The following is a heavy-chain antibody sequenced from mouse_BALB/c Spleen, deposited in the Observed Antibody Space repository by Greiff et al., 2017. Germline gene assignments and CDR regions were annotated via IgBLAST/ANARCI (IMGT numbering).Heavy chain of an antibody. D-gene: IGHD2-14*01. CDR1: GFTFSSYT. Sequence: EVQVVESGGGLVQPGGSLKLSCAASGFTFSSYTMSWVRQTPEKRLEWVAYISNGGGSTYYPDTVKGRFTISRDNAKNTLYLQMSSLKSEDTAMYYCARHGDRYDRFDYWGQGTTLTVSS. V-gene: IGHV5-12-2*01. J-gene: IGHJ2*01. CDR3: ARHGDRYDRFDY. CDR2: ISNGGGST.